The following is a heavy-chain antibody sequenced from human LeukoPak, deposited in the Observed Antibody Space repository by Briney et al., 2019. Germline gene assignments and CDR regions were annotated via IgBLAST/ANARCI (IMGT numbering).Heavy chain of an antibody. CDR3: GRVGPVDYYGSASYYLGYMDV. Sequence: SETLSLTCTVSGGSISSYYWSWIRQPAGKGLEWLGRIYTSGSTNYNPSLKSRFTMSVDTSKNQFSLKPSSVTASDTAVYDCGRVGPVDYYGSASYYLGYMDVWGKGTTVTVSS. CDR1: GGSISSYY. J-gene: IGHJ6*03. D-gene: IGHD3-10*01. CDR2: IYTSGST. V-gene: IGHV4-4*07.